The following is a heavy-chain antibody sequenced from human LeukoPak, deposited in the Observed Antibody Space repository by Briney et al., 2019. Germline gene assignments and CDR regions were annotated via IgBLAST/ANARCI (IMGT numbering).Heavy chain of an antibody. Sequence: GGSLRLSCVASGFTFTNAWMSWVRQAPGKGLEWVGHIKSKTDGGTTDYAAPVKGRFIISRDDSKHTLYLQMNSLKNDDTAVDYCPKYNTSFNFDYGGRGPRVTVPS. CDR2: IKSKTDGGTT. D-gene: IGHD1-14*01. CDR3: PKYNTSFNFDY. J-gene: IGHJ4*02. CDR1: GFTFTNAW. V-gene: IGHV3-15*01.